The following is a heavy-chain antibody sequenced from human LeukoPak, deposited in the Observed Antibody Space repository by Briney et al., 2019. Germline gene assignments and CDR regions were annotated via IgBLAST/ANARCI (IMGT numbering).Heavy chain of an antibody. Sequence: GASVKVSCKASGYTFTNYYMHWVRQAPGQGPEWMGIINPSGGSTSYAQKFQGRVTMTRDTSTGTVYMELSSLRSEDTAVYYCARDLTGAFDIWGQGTLVTVSS. J-gene: IGHJ3*02. CDR1: GYTFTNYY. V-gene: IGHV1-46*01. CDR2: INPSGGST. CDR3: ARDLTGAFDI.